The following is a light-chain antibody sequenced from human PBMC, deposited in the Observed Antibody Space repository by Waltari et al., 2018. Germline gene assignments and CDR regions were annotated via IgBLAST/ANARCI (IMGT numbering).Light chain of an antibody. CDR3: HVWHPHVDPGV. V-gene: IGLV3-21*04. CDR2: YDR. J-gene: IGLJ1*01. Sequence: SYVVTQPPSVSVAPGETAPITVGGVNIGTHSVLWYQQKAGQAPVLVIFYDRDRPSGIPDRFSGSNAGNTATLTISRVEAGDEARYYCHVWHPHVDPGVFGTGTEVTVL. CDR1: NIGTHS.